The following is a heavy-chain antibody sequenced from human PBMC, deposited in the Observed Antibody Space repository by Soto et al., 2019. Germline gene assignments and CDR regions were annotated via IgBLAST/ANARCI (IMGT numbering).Heavy chain of an antibody. J-gene: IGHJ6*02. V-gene: IGHV3-23*04. CDR2: ISGSGGST. D-gene: IGHD3-10*01. CDR1: GFTFSNYA. Sequence: EVQLVESGGGLIQPGGSLRLSCAASGFTFSNYAMSWVRQAPGKGMGWVSAISGSGGSTYYADSVKGRFTISRDNSTNPLYLQMSSLRAEDTAVFYCAKGSGAPSYFYVMDVWGQGTTVTVS. CDR3: AKGSGAPSYFYVMDV.